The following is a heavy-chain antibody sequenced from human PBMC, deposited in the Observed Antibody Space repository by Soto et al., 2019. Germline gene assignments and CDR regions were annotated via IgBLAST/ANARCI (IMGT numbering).Heavy chain of an antibody. CDR1: GFSLSTSGVG. CDR3: AHRLAATGLFDY. Sequence: SGPTLVNPTQTLTLTCTFSGFSLSTSGVGVGWIRQPPGKALEWLAFIYWDDDKRYSPSLNSRLTLTKDTSKNQVVLTMTNMDPVDTATYYCAHRLAATGLFDYWGQGTLVTVSS. CDR2: IYWDDDK. J-gene: IGHJ4*02. V-gene: IGHV2-5*02. D-gene: IGHD6-13*01.